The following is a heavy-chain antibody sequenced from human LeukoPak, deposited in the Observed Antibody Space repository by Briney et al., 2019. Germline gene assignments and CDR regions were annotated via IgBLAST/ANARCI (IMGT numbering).Heavy chain of an antibody. CDR3: AKDRQNYYGSGSYYSNWFAP. Sequence: GGSLRLSCAASGFTFSSYAMSWVRQAPGKGLEWVSAISGSGGSTYYADSVKGRFTISRDNSKNTLYLQMNSLRAEDTAVYYCAKDRQNYYGSGSYYSNWFAPWGQGTLVTVSS. V-gene: IGHV3-23*01. CDR1: GFTFSSYA. CDR2: ISGSGGST. D-gene: IGHD3-10*01. J-gene: IGHJ5*02.